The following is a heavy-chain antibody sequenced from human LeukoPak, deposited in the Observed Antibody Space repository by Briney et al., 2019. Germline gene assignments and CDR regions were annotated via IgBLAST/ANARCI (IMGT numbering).Heavy chain of an antibody. CDR2: VSPSGSTI. V-gene: IGHV3-48*04. CDR1: AFTFSSYS. CDR3: ARGGADSGDYVHFDR. Sequence: QPGGSLRLSCAASAFTFSSYSMNWVRQAPGKGLEWVSYVSPSGSTIYYSDSVRGRFTISRDNAKNSLYLQMSSLRAEDTAVYYCARGGADSGDYVHFDRWGLGTLVTVSS. D-gene: IGHD4-17*01. J-gene: IGHJ4*02.